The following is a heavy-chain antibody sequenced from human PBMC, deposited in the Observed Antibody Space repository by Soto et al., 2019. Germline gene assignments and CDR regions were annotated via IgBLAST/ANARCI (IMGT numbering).Heavy chain of an antibody. D-gene: IGHD6-6*01. Sequence: QVQLQESGPGLVKPSQTLSLTCNFSGESISSGGYYWSWIRHHPGKGLEWIGYIYDTESAYYNPSLKSRVTISMDTSKNQFAMRLSSVTAADTAVYYCARASSSSSAADYWGQGILATVSS. CDR3: ARASSSSSAADY. CDR1: GESISSGGYY. J-gene: IGHJ4*02. V-gene: IGHV4-31*03. CDR2: IYDTESA.